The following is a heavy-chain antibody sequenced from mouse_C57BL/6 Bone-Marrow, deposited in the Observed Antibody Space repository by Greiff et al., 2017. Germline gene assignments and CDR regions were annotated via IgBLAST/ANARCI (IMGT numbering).Heavy chain of an antibody. Sequence: VKLQQPGAELVMPGASVKLSCKASGYTFTSYWMHWVKQRPGQGLEWIGEIDPSDSYTNYNQKFKGKSTLTVDKSSSTAYMQLSSLTSEDSAVYYCARSPAPHDYGRSYEGYYAMDYWGQGTSVTVSS. V-gene: IGHV1-69*01. J-gene: IGHJ4*01. D-gene: IGHD1-1*01. CDR1: GYTFTSYW. CDR2: IDPSDSYT. CDR3: ARSPAPHDYGRSYEGYYAMDY.